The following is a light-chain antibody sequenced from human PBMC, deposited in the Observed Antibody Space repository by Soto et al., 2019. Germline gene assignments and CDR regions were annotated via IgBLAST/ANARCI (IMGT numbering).Light chain of an antibody. J-gene: IGKJ1*01. Sequence: ETVLTQSPGPLSLSPGERATLSCRASQSVSSNYLAWYQHIPGQSPRLLIYGASTRATGIPDRFSGSGSGTDFTLTSSRLEPEDFAVYYCQQFDRSLPSWTFGQGTKVE. CDR1: QSVSSNY. CDR3: QQFDRSLPSWT. V-gene: IGKV3-20*01. CDR2: GAS.